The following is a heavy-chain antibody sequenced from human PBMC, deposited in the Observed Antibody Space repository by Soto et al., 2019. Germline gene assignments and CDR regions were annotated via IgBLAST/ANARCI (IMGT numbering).Heavy chain of an antibody. Sequence: QVQLVQSGAEVKKPGSSVKVSCKASAGTFSSYSINWVRQAPGQGLEWMGGIIPIFGTANYAQKFQGRVTLTADESTSTAHMELSSLRNEDTAVYYCARPFQSWPGGWYFDLWGRGTLVTVSS. V-gene: IGHV1-69*01. CDR1: AGTFSSYS. CDR3: ARPFQSWPGGWYFDL. CDR2: IIPIFGTA. J-gene: IGHJ2*01. D-gene: IGHD3-16*01.